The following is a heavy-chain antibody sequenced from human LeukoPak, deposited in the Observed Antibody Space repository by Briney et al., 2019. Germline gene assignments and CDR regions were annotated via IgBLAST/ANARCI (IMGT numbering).Heavy chain of an antibody. D-gene: IGHD3-22*01. J-gene: IGHJ6*03. Sequence: ASVKVSCKASGYTFTSYDINWVRQATGQGLEWMGWMNPNSGNTGYAQKFQGRVTMTRNTSISTAYMELSSLRSEDTAVCYCASGTYYYDSSGYLYYYYMDVWGKGTTVTISS. CDR1: GYTFTSYD. CDR3: ASGTYYYDSSGYLYYYYMDV. V-gene: IGHV1-8*01. CDR2: MNPNSGNT.